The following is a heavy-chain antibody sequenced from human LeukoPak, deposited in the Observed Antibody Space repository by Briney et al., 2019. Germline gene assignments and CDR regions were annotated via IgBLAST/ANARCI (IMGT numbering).Heavy chain of an antibody. CDR2: ISSSSSYI. J-gene: IGHJ4*02. Sequence: GGSLRLSCAASGFTFSSYSMNWVRQAPGKGLEWVSSISSSSSYIYYADSVKGRFTISRENAKNSLYLQMNSLRAEDTAVYYCVSGSHYDSSGYYGDYWGQGTLVTVSS. CDR3: VSGSHYDSSGYYGDY. D-gene: IGHD3-22*01. CDR1: GFTFSSYS. V-gene: IGHV3-21*01.